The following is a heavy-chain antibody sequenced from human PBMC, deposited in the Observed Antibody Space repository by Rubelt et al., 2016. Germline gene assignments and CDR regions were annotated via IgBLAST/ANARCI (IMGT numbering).Heavy chain of an antibody. CDR2: INHSGST. J-gene: IGHJ4*02. Sequence: QVQLQQWGAGLLKPSETLSLTCAVYGGSFSGYYWSWIRQPPGKGLEWIGEINHSGSTNYNPSLKSRVTISVDTSKNQFSLKLSSGTAADTAVYYCARPARVSSGYYPYWGQGTLVTVSS. CDR1: GGSFSGYY. CDR3: ARPARVSSGYYPY. D-gene: IGHD3-22*01. V-gene: IGHV4-34*01.